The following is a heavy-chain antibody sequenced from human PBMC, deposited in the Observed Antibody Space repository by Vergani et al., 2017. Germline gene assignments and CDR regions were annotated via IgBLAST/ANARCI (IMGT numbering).Heavy chain of an antibody. D-gene: IGHD5-12*01. CDR1: GFSFPGYA. CDR2: VSGSSATP. J-gene: IGHJ4*02. Sequence: EVQLLESGGGLVQPGGSLRLSCEASGFSFPGYAMRWVRQAPGKGLEWVSSVSGSSATPYYADSVKGRFIISRDNSKNTLHLQMNSLRADDTAVYYCTKGSRGYTGYFFDYWGQGTLATVCS. CDR3: TKGSRGYTGYFFDY. V-gene: IGHV3-23*01.